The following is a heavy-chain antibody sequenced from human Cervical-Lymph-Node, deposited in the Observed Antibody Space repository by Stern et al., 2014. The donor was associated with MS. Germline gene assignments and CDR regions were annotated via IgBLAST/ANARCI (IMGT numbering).Heavy chain of an antibody. CDR2: INYYGRSI. V-gene: IGHV3-74*02. J-gene: IGHJ4*02. D-gene: IGHD4-23*01. CDR1: GFTFSSYW. Sequence: VQLVESGGGLVQPGGSLRLSCAASGFTFSSYWMHWVRQAPGKGLVWVSRINYYGRSIAYADSVKCRFTISRDNAKNMLYLQMSSLGAEDTAVYHCARAYAGNRNFDYWGQGALVTVSS. CDR3: ARAYAGNRNFDY.